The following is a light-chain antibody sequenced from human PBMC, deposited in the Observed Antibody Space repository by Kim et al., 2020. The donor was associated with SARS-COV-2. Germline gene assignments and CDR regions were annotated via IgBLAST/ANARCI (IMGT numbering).Light chain of an antibody. V-gene: IGLV3-1*01. CDR2: EDA. Sequence: VSQGKTASINCYGDKVGEKYVYWYQQKAGQAPVLVMYEDAKRTSGIPERLSGSNSGNTATLTISGTQAMDEADYYCQASDSGTVVFGGGTKLTVL. CDR3: QASDSGTVV. J-gene: IGLJ2*01. CDR1: KVGEKY.